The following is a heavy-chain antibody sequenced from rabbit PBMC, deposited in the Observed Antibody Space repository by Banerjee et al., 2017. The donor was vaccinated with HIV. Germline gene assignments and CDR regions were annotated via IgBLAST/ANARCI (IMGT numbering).Heavy chain of an antibody. CDR3: ARDLAGVTGWNFNL. CDR2: IYAGYGTGT. D-gene: IGHD4-1*01. V-gene: IGHV1S45*01. CDR1: GFSFSNGYV. Sequence: QEQLEESGGDLVKPGASLTLTCTASGFSFSNGYVMCWVRQAPGKGLEWIACIYAGYGTGTYYASWAKGRFTISKTSSTTVTLQMTSLTAADTATYFCARDLAGVTGWNFNLWGQGTLVT. J-gene: IGHJ4*01.